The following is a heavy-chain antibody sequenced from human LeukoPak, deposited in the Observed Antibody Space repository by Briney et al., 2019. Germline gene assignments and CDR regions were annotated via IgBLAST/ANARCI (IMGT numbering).Heavy chain of an antibody. V-gene: IGHV3-49*04. D-gene: IGHD2-15*01. J-gene: IGHJ4*02. CDR3: TRASWAGGLDY. CDR2: IRSKTYGGTA. Sequence: PGGSLRLSCTASGFTFGAYAMSWVRQAPGKGLEWVGFIRSKTYGGTAEYAASVKGTFTISRDGSKSIAYLQINSLKTEDTAVYYCTRASWAGGLDYWGQGTLVTVSS. CDR1: GFTFGAYA.